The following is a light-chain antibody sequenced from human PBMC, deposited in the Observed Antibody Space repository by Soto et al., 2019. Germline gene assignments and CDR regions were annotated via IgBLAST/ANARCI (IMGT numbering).Light chain of an antibody. CDR2: DAS. J-gene: IGKJ2*01. V-gene: IGKV1-33*01. Sequence: DIQMTQSPSSLFASVGDRVTITCQATQDINIYLNWYQQKPGKAPNLLIYDASNLEIGVPSRFSGSGSGTHFTFTISSLQTEDIGTYYCQHYYSYPYTFGQGTTLE. CDR3: QHYYSYPYT. CDR1: QDINIY.